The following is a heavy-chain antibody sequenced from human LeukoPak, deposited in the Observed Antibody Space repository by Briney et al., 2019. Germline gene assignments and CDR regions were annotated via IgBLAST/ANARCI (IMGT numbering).Heavy chain of an antibody. CDR1: GFIFTNFF. CDR3: ATDRGWRTSGYYLYYFEY. D-gene: IGHD3-3*01. Sequence: GGFLRLSCAASGFIFTNFFMSWVRQAPGKGLEWVASIKHDGSEKYYVDSVRGRFTISRDNTKNLLYLQMSSLRAEDTAVYYCATDRGWRTSGYYLYYFEYWGQGTLVTVSS. CDR2: IKHDGSEK. J-gene: IGHJ4*02. V-gene: IGHV3-7*01.